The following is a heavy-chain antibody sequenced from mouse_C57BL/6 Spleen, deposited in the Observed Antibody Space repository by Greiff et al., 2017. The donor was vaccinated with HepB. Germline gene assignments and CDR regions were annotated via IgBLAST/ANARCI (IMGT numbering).Heavy chain of an antibody. D-gene: IGHD3-2*02. V-gene: IGHV1-80*01. CDR1: GYAFSSYW. CDR3: ARGGTAQATGCAY. J-gene: IGHJ3*01. Sequence: VQLQQSGAELVKPGASVKISCKASGYAFSSYWMNWVKQRPGKGLEWIGQIYPGDGDTNYNGKFKGKATLTADKSSSTAYMQLSSLTSEDSAVYFCARGGTAQATGCAYWGQGTLVTVSA. CDR2: IYPGDGDT.